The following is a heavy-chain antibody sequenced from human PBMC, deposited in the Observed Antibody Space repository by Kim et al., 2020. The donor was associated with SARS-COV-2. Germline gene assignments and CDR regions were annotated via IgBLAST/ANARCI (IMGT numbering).Heavy chain of an antibody. Sequence: SETLSLTCTVSGGSISSSSYYWGWIRQPPGKGLEWIGSIYYSGSTYYNPSPKSRVTISVDTSKNQFSLKLSSVTAADTAVYYCARVHWVPYYYGSGSYYKSRPPPHYFDYWGQGTLVTVSS. J-gene: IGHJ4*02. V-gene: IGHV4-39*01. CDR1: GGSISSSSYY. D-gene: IGHD3-10*01. CDR3: ARVHWVPYYYGSGSYYKSRPPPHYFDY. CDR2: IYYSGST.